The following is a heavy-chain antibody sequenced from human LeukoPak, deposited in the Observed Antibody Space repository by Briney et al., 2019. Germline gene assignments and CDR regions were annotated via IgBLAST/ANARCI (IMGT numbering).Heavy chain of an antibody. V-gene: IGHV4-59*08. D-gene: IGHD6-6*01. CDR1: GGSISTYH. J-gene: IGHJ4*02. Sequence: SETLSLTCTVSGGSISTYHWTWIRQAPGKGLEWIGYIYYGGATNYNPSLESRVTITVDTSKSQFSLNLRSVAASDTAVYYCARRSRVFSSSSDPYYFDFWGQGTLVTVSS. CDR2: IYYGGAT. CDR3: ARRSRVFSSSSDPYYFDF.